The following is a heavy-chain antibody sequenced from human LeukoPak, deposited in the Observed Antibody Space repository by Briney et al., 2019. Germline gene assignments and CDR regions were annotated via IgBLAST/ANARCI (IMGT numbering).Heavy chain of an antibody. D-gene: IGHD3-10*01. CDR2: ISSRGSTI. CDR1: GFTFSSFE. CDR3: ARLLWFGELQDY. J-gene: IGHJ4*02. Sequence: PGGSLRLSCAASGFTFSSFEMSWVRQAPGKGLEWVSYISSRGSTIYYADSVKGRLTISRENAKNSVYLQMNSLRAEDTAVYYCARLLWFGELQDYWGQGTLVTVSS. V-gene: IGHV3-48*03.